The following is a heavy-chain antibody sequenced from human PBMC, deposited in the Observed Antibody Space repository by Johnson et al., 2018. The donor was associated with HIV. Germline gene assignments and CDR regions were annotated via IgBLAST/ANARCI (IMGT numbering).Heavy chain of an antibody. CDR3: AKDQTDYGGNSVKKDAFDI. V-gene: IGHV3-66*01. CDR2: IFTVGDV. CDR1: GFTFSSYW. Sequence: VQLVESGGGLVQPGGSLRLSCAASGFTFSSYWMSCVRQAPGKGLEWVSVIFTVGDVYYADSVTGRFTISKDNSKNTLYLQMNSLRAEDTAVYYCAKDQTDYGGNSVKKDAFDIWGQGTMVTVSS. D-gene: IGHD4-23*01. J-gene: IGHJ3*02.